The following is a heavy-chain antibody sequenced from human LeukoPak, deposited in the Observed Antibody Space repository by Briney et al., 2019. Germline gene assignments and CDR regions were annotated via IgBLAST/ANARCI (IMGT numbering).Heavy chain of an antibody. CDR2: IYYSGST. V-gene: IGHV4-31*03. J-gene: IGHJ4*02. D-gene: IGHD2-21*01. CDR1: GGSISSGGYY. CDR3: AGGPGGDYFDY. Sequence: PSETLSLTCTVSGGSISSGGYYWSWIRQHPGKGLEWIGYIYYSGSTYYNPSLKSRVSISVDTSKNQFSLKLSSVTAADTAVYYCAGGPGGDYFDYWGQGTLVTVSS.